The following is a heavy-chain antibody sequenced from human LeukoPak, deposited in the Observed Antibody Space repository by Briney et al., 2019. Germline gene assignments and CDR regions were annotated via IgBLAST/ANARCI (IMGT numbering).Heavy chain of an antibody. Sequence: ASVKVSCKTSGYTFTAYEIHWVRQATGQGLEWMGWMNPNSGNTGYEQKFQGRVTMTRDTSMTTAYMELSSLRSEDTATYYCARGGARSFAPWGQGTLVTVSS. V-gene: IGHV1-8*01. CDR3: ARGGARSFAP. J-gene: IGHJ5*02. CDR2: MNPNSGNT. CDR1: GYTFTAYE. D-gene: IGHD1-26*01.